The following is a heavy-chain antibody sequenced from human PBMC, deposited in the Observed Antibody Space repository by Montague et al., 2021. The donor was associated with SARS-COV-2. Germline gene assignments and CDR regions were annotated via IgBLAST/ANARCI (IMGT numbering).Heavy chain of an antibody. J-gene: IGHJ4*02. V-gene: IGHV3-30*04. CDR1: GFTFTNYA. CDR3: ARDAGRISVMVVVNGAYFGY. Sequence: SLRLSCAASGFTFTNYAMHWVRQAPGKGLEWVAVISNDGSHEYYADSVKGRFNISRDNSRNTLYLQMNSLRPEDSAVYYCARDAGRISVMVVVNGAYFGYWGRGTLVTVSS. CDR2: ISNDGSHE. D-gene: IGHD3-22*01.